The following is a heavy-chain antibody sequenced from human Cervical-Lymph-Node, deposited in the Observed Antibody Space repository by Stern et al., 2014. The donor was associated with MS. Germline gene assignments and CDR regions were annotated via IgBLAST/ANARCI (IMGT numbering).Heavy chain of an antibody. V-gene: IGHV1-58*01. CDR2: SVGGSGNT. Sequence: QLVESGPEVKKPGTSVKVSCKASGFTFSSSAVQWVRQARGQRLEWIGLSVGGSGNTNYAQKFQERVTITRDMSTSTAYMELSSLRSEDTAVYYCAAKRDYYDSSGTDAFDIWGQGTMVTVSS. CDR1: GFTFSSSA. CDR3: AAKRDYYDSSGTDAFDI. D-gene: IGHD3-22*01. J-gene: IGHJ3*02.